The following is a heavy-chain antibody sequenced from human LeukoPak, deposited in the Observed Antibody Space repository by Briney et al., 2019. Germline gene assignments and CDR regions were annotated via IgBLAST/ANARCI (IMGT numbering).Heavy chain of an antibody. D-gene: IGHD2/OR15-2a*01. CDR3: TKMKGHPLQKYYMDV. J-gene: IGHJ6*01. CDR2: ISSSGSTI. Sequence: GGSLRHSCAASGFTFTDYYMSWIRQAPGKGLEWVSYISSSGSTIYYADSVKGRFTISRDNAKNSLYLQMNSLRAEDTAIYYCTKMKGHPLQKYYMDVWGQGTTVTVSS. V-gene: IGHV3-11*01. CDR1: GFTFTDYY.